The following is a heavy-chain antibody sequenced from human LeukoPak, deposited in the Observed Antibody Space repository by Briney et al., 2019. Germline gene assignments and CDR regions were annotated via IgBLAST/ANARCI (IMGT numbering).Heavy chain of an antibody. D-gene: IGHD3-3*02. Sequence: SETLSLTCTVSGDSISRSTYYWAWIRQPPGKGLEWIGSVYYGRSPYFNPSLESRATISVDTSKNHFSLKMSSVTAADTAVYYCARASFFAHYYYYGMDVWGQGTTVTVSS. J-gene: IGHJ6*02. V-gene: IGHV4-39*02. CDR2: VYYGRSP. CDR1: GDSISRSTYY. CDR3: ARASFFAHYYYYGMDV.